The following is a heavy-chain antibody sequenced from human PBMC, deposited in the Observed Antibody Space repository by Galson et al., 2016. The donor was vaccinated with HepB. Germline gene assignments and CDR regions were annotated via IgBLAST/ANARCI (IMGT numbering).Heavy chain of an antibody. D-gene: IGHD3-16*01. V-gene: IGHV3-73*01. J-gene: IGHJ6*02. CDR2: IRSKANSYAT. Sequence: SLRLSCAASGLTFSSYSMSWVRQAPGKGLEWVGRIRSKANSYATVYAASVKGRFTISRDDSKNTAYLQMNSLKTEDTAVYYCTSSAYSDYIYYSGMDVWGQGTMVTVSS. CDR1: GLTFSSYS. CDR3: TSSAYSDYIYYSGMDV.